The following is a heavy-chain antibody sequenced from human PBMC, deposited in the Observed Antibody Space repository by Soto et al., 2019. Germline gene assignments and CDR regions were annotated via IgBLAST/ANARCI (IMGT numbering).Heavy chain of an antibody. Sequence: QVQLVESGGGVVQPGRSLRLSCAASGFTFSSYGMHWVRQAPGKGLEWVAVISYDGSNKYYADSVKGRFTISRDNSKNTLYLQMNSLRAEDTAVYYCAKGIAAAGDYYYYYGMDVWGHGTTVTVSS. V-gene: IGHV3-30*18. J-gene: IGHJ6*02. CDR1: GFTFSSYG. CDR2: ISYDGSNK. D-gene: IGHD6-13*01. CDR3: AKGIAAAGDYYYYYGMDV.